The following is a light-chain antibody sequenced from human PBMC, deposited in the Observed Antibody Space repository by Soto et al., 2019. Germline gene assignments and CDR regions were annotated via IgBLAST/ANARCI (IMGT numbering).Light chain of an antibody. V-gene: IGKV1-17*01. Sequence: DIQMTQSPSSLSAAVGDRVTITCRASQAIGKALAWYQHKSGKAPQRLSYAASQNGVPSRFSGSGSGTEFTLTISSLQPEDSATYYCLQRDSYPLTFGGGTKVEIK. CDR3: LQRDSYPLT. CDR1: QAIGKA. J-gene: IGKJ4*01. CDR2: AAS.